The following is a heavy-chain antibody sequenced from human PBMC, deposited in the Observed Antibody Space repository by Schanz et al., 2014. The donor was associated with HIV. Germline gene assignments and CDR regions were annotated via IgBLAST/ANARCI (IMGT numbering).Heavy chain of an antibody. Sequence: EVQVLESGGRLAQPGGSLRLSCAASGFTFSSYAMSWVRQAPGKGLEWVSAISGNGGSTYHADSVKGRFTISRDNSKNTLYLQMNSLRAEDTAVYYCAKSSGWLYAHFDYWGQGTLVIVSS. J-gene: IGHJ4*02. CDR2: ISGNGGST. CDR1: GFTFSSYA. V-gene: IGHV3-23*01. CDR3: AKSSGWLYAHFDY. D-gene: IGHD3-9*01.